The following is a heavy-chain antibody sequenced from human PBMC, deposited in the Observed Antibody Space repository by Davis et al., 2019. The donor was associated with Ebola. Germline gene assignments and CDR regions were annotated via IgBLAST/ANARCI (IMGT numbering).Heavy chain of an antibody. CDR3: ARETVTTGTKAFDI. V-gene: IGHV1-8*01. D-gene: IGHD1-1*01. CDR2: MNPNSGNT. Sequence: ASVKVSCKASGYTFTSYDINWVRQATGQGLEWMGWMNPNSGNTGYAQKFQGRVTMTRDTSIGTAYMELTRLESDDTAVYYCARETVTTGTKAFDIWGQGTMVTVSS. J-gene: IGHJ3*02. CDR1: GYTFTSYD.